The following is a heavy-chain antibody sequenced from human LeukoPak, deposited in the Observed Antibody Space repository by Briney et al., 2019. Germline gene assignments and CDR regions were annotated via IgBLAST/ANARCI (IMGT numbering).Heavy chain of an antibody. CDR1: GYSISSGYY. V-gene: IGHV4-38-2*02. CDR2: IYHSGST. Sequence: TTSETLSLTCTVSGYSISSGYYWGWIRQPPGKGLEWIGSIYHSGSTYYNPSLKSRVIISVDTSKNQFSLKLSSVTAADTAVYYCAREPSANVVVVPAAWEDDYWGQGTLVTVSS. J-gene: IGHJ4*02. CDR3: AREPSANVVVVPAAWEDDY. D-gene: IGHD2-2*01.